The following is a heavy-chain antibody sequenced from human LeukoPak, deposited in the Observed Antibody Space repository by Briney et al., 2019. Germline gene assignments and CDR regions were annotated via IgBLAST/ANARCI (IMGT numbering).Heavy chain of an antibody. J-gene: IGHJ6*04. V-gene: IGHV3-7*03. CDR3: ACTPTSYYYYYGMDV. CDR1: GFTFSSYW. D-gene: IGHD2/OR15-2a*01. CDR2: IKQDGSEK. Sequence: GGSLRLSCAASGFTFSSYWMSWVRQAPGKGVEWVANIKQDGSEKYYVDSVKGRFTIPRDNAKNSLYLQMNSLRAEDTAVYYCACTPTSYYYYYGMDVWGKGTTVTVSS.